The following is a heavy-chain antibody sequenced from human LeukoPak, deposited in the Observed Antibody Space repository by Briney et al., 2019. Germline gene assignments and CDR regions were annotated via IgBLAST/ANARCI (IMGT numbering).Heavy chain of an antibody. CDR2: ISGSGDNT. D-gene: IGHD3-22*01. V-gene: IGHV3-23*01. CDR1: GFSFSSYA. CDR3: GKDRGTSGYSDVEY. Sequence: GGSLRLPCAASGFSFSSYAMTWVRQAPGKGLECVSLISGSGDNTYYAGSVRGRFTISRDNSKNMLYLQMNSLRADDTAVYYCGKDRGTSGYSDVEYWGQGTLVTVSS. J-gene: IGHJ4*02.